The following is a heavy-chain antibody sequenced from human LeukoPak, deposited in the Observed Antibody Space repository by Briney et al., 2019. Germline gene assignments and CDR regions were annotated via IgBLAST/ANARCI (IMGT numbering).Heavy chain of an antibody. J-gene: IGHJ4*02. CDR1: RFTFSSYV. CDR2: ISGSGSTT. Sequence: PGASLRLSCAASRFTFSSYVMTWVRQAPGKGLEWVSGISGSGSTTYYADSVKGRFTISRDNSKNTLYLQMNSLRGEDTAVYYCAKDPFPLRWGQGTLVTVSS. CDR3: AKDPFPLR. V-gene: IGHV3-23*01.